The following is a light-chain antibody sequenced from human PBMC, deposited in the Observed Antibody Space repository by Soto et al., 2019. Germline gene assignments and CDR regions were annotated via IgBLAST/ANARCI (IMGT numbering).Light chain of an antibody. CDR2: DVS. V-gene: IGLV2-14*01. J-gene: IGLJ1*01. Sequence: ALTQPASVSGSPGQSITISCTGTSSDVGGYNYVSWYQQHPGKAPKLMIYDVSNRPSGVSNRFSGSKSGNTASLTISGLQAEDEADYYCSSYTSSSTYVFGTGTKVTV. CDR1: SSDVGGYNY. CDR3: SSYTSSSTYV.